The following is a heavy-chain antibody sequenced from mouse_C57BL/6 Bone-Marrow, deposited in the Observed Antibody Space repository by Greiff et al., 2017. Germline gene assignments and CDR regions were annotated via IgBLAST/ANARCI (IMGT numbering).Heavy chain of an antibody. CDR3: ARGANCDYAMDY. CDR2: IHPNSGST. D-gene: IGHD4-1*02. J-gene: IGHJ4*01. V-gene: IGHV1-64*01. Sequence: QVQLQQSGAELVKPGASVKLSCKASGYTFTSYWMHWVKQRPGQGLEWIGMIHPNSGSTNYNEKFKSKATLTVDKSSSTAYMQLSSLTSEDSAGSYCARGANCDYAMDYWGQGTSVTVSS. CDR1: GYTFTSYW.